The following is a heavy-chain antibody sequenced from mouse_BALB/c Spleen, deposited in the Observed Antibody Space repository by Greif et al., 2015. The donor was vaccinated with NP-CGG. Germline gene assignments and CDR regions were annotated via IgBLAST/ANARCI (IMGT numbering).Heavy chain of an antibody. Sequence: VQLKQSGPELVKPGASVKMSCKASGYTFTSYVMHWVKQKPGQGLEWIGYINPYNDGTKYNEKFKGKATLTSDKSSSTAYSELSIFTSEDSAVYYCARVGRYYYAMDYCGQGTSATFSS. D-gene: IGHD4-1*01. CDR3: ARVGRYYYAMDY. CDR1: GYTFTSYV. CDR2: INPYNDGT. J-gene: IGHJ4*01. V-gene: IGHV1-14*01.